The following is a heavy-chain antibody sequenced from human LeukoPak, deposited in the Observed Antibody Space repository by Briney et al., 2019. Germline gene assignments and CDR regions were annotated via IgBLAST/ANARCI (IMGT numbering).Heavy chain of an antibody. CDR2: INHSGNT. D-gene: IGHD3-22*01. CDR3: ARDHNYDSSGYVLYY. V-gene: IGHV4-34*01. CDR1: GGSFSGYY. J-gene: IGHJ4*02. Sequence: PSETLSLTCAVYGGSFSGYYWNWIRQPPGKGLEWIGEINHSGNTNYNPSLKSRVTMSVDTSKNQFSLRLSSVTAADTAVYYCARDHNYDSSGYVLYYWGQGTLVTVSS.